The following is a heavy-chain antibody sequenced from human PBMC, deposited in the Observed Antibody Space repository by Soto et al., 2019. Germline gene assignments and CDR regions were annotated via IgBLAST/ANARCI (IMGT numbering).Heavy chain of an antibody. Sequence: QITLRESGPTLVKPTQTLTLTCTFSGFSLNTREVGVGWIRQPPGKALEWLALIHWDDDKRYSASLKSRLTITTDPSENRVVLTITNMDPVDTATYFCAHLTRGIKGELLLYYFDYWGQGTLVTVSS. D-gene: IGHD1-7*01. CDR2: IHWDDDK. V-gene: IGHV2-5*02. J-gene: IGHJ4*02. CDR3: AHLTRGIKGELLLYYFDY. CDR1: GFSLNTREVG.